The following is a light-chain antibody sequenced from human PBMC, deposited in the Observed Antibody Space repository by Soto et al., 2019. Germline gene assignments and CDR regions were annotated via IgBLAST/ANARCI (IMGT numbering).Light chain of an antibody. CDR2: EDD. CDR1: RSDVGGYTL. CDR3: CSYAGSSSVL. V-gene: IGLV2-23*01. Sequence: QSALAQPASVSGSPGPSITISCTGTRSDVGGYTLVSWFQQYPGKAPKLMIYEDDKRPSGVSDRFSGSKSGNTASLTISGLQAEDEADYYCCSYAGSSSVLFGGGTKVTVL. J-gene: IGLJ2*01.